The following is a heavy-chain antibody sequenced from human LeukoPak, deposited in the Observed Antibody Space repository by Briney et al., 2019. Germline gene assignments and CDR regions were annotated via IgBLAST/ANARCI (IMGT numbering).Heavy chain of an antibody. CDR3: ARVGCSGGSCPLDY. CDR1: GGSISSGDYY. Sequence: SQTLSLTCTVSGGSISSGDYYWSWIRQPPGKGLEWIGYIYYSGSTYYNPSLKSRVTISVDTSKKQFSLKLSSVTAADTAVYYCARVGCSGGSCPLDYWGQGTLVTVPS. CDR2: IYYSGST. D-gene: IGHD2-15*01. V-gene: IGHV4-30-4*01. J-gene: IGHJ4*02.